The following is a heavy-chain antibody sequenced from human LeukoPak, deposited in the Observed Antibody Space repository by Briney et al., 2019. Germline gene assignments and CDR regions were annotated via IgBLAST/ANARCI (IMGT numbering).Heavy chain of an antibody. CDR1: GFTFSSFG. CDR2: IWHDGSKK. V-gene: IGHV3-33*01. Sequence: PGRSLRLSCAASGFTFSSFGMHWVRQAPGKGLEWVAVIWHDGSKKYYADSVKGRFTISRDNSKNTLYLQMSSLRGEDTSVYYCARVANITTFGMDVWGQGTTVTVSS. D-gene: IGHD3-9*01. J-gene: IGHJ6*02. CDR3: ARVANITTFGMDV.